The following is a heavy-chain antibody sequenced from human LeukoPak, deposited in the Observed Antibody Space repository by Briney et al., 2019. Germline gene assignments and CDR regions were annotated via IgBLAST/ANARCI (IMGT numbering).Heavy chain of an antibody. J-gene: IGHJ3*02. CDR1: GFTFSSYA. V-gene: IGHV3-30*04. D-gene: IGHD3-10*01. CDR2: VSYDGSNK. CDR3: AKDLSSGFGDI. Sequence: GGSLRLSCAASGFTFSSYAMHWVRQAPGKGLEWVAVVSYDGSNKYYADSVKGRFTISRDNSKNTLYLQMNSLRAEDTAVYYCAKDLSSGFGDIWGQGTMVTVSS.